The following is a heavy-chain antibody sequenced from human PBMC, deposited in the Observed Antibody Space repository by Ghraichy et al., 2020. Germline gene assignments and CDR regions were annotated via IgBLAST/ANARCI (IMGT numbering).Heavy chain of an antibody. J-gene: IGHJ4*02. V-gene: IGHV1-2*04. CDR2: INPNSGGT. D-gene: IGHD3-3*01. CDR1: GYTFTGYY. Sequence: ASVKVSCKASGYTFTGYYMHWVRQAPGQGLEWMGWINPNSGGTNYAQKFQGWVTMTRDTSISTAYMELSRLRSDDTAVYYCVRVRKWLLWYYFDYWGQGTLVTVSS. CDR3: VRVRKWLLWYYFDY.